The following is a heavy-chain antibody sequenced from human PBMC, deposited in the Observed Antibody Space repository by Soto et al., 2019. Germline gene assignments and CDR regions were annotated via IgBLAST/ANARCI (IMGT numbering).Heavy chain of an antibody. Sequence: KVSCKASGGTFSSYAISWVRQAPGQGLEWMGGIIPIFGTANYAQKSQGRVTITADESTSTAYMELSSLRSEDTAVYYCAKQATTHYYDSSGYYQYYFDYWGQGTLVTVSS. D-gene: IGHD3-22*01. J-gene: IGHJ4*02. CDR2: IIPIFGTA. CDR3: AKQATTHYYDSSGYYQYYFDY. V-gene: IGHV1-69*01. CDR1: GGTFSSYA.